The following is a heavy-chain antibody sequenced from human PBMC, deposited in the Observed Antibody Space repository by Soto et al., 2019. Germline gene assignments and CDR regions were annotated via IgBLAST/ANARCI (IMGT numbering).Heavy chain of an antibody. CDR3: ARDGSGSYNDH. Sequence: ASVKVSCKASGYTFTSYAMHWVRQAPGQRLEWMGWISGGGGNTKYSQKFQGRVTITRDTSASTAYMELSSLRSEDTAVYYCARDGSGSYNDHWGQGTLVTVS. V-gene: IGHV1-3*01. CDR1: GYTFTSYA. J-gene: IGHJ5*02. CDR2: ISGGGGNT. D-gene: IGHD3-10*01.